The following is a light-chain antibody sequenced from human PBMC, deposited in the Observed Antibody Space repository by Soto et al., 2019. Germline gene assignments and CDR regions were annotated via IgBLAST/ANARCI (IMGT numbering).Light chain of an antibody. CDR3: QQYNSYSGT. Sequence: DIQMTQSPSSLSASVGDRVTITCQASHDITSYLNWYQHKPGQAPKLLIYDASSLESGVPSRFSGSGSGTEFTLTISRLQPDDFAGYYCQQYNSYSGTFGQGTKVEIK. CDR1: HDITSY. CDR2: DAS. V-gene: IGKV1-5*01. J-gene: IGKJ1*01.